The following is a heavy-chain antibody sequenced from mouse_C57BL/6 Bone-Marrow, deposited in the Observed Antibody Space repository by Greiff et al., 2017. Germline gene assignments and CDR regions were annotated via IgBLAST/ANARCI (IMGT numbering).Heavy chain of an antibody. V-gene: IGHV5-9-1*02. CDR3: TRDQDGNYGFYAMDY. Sequence: EVQLVESGEGLVKPGGSLKLSCAASGFTFSSYAMSWVRQTPEKRLAWVAYISSGGDYVYYADTVTGRFTISRDNARNTLYLQMSSLKSEDTAMYYCTRDQDGNYGFYAMDYWGQGTSVTVSS. CDR2: ISSGGDYV. J-gene: IGHJ4*01. D-gene: IGHD2-1*01. CDR1: GFTFSSYA.